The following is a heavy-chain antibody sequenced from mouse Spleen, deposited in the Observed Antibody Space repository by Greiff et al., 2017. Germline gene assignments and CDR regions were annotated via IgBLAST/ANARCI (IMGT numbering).Heavy chain of an antibody. Sequence: EVQLVESGGGLVKPGGSLKLSCAASGFTFSSYGMSWVRQTPEKRLEWVATISGGGSYTYYPDSVKGRFTISRDNAKNNLYLQMSSLRSEDTALYYCARRDGTFWYFDVWGAGTTVTVSS. CDR2: ISGGGSYT. D-gene: IGHD4-1*01. J-gene: IGHJ1*01. CDR3: ARRDGTFWYFDV. V-gene: IGHV5-9-2*01. CDR1: GFTFSSYG.